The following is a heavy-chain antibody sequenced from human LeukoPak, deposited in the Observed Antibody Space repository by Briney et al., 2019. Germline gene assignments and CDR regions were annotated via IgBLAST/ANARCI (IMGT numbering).Heavy chain of an antibody. J-gene: IGHJ4*02. D-gene: IGHD6-19*01. Sequence: PGGSLRLSCEASGFTFSDYYMSWVRQAPGKGLEWVANIKQDGSEKYYVDSVKGRFTISRDNAKNSLYLQVNSLRAEDTAVYYCARVVGSGWYRNYFDYWGQGTLVTVSS. V-gene: IGHV3-7*01. CDR3: ARVVGSGWYRNYFDY. CDR2: IKQDGSEK. CDR1: GFTFSDYY.